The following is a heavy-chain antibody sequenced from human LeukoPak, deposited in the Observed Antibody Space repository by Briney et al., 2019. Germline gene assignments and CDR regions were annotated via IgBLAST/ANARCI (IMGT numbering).Heavy chain of an antibody. CDR1: GFTFSDYA. Sequence: PGGSLRLSCAASGFTFSDYAMSWVRQTPGKGLEWVAVITGSGFGAFYADSVKGCFAISRDNSNNTLYLEMSSLRAEDTAVYYCAGVQGIELTNSDYFDYWGQGTLVTVSS. J-gene: IGHJ4*02. CDR2: ITGSGFGA. V-gene: IGHV3-23*01. D-gene: IGHD5-18*01. CDR3: AGVQGIELTNSDYFDY.